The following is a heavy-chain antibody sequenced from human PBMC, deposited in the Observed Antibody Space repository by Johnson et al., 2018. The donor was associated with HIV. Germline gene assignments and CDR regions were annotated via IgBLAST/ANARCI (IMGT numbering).Heavy chain of an antibody. CDR3: AKDISGYGDSVDDAFDI. D-gene: IGHD4-17*01. V-gene: IGHV3-9*01. CDR1: GFTFDDYA. CDR2: ISWNSGNI. Sequence: VQLVESGGGLVQPGRSLRLSCAGSGFTFDDYAMHWVRQAPGKGLEWVSSISWNSGNIDYADSVKGRFIISRDNAKNSLYLQMNSLRGEDTAFYYCAKDISGYGDSVDDAFDIWGQGTMVTVSS. J-gene: IGHJ3*02.